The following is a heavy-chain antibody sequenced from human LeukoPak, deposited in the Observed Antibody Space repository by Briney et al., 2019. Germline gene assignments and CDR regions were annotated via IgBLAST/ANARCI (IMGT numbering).Heavy chain of an antibody. V-gene: IGHV3-23*01. CDR1: GFTFSSYA. CDR3: AKGDDFWTGYTPPDY. J-gene: IGHJ4*02. Sequence: GGSLRLSCAASGFTFSSYAMSWVRQAPGKGLERVSVIGGSGGDTSYADSVKGRFTISRDNSKNTLDLQMNSLRAEDTAVYYCAKGDDFWTGYTPPDYWGQGTLVTVSS. CDR2: IGGSGGDT. D-gene: IGHD3/OR15-3a*01.